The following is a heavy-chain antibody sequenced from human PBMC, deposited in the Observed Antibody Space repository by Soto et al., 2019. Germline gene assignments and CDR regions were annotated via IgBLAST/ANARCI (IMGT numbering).Heavy chain of an antibody. Sequence: TSETLSLTCAVYGGSFSGYYWSWIRQPPGKGLEWIGEINHSGSTNYNPSLKSRVTISVDTSKNQFSLKLSSVTAADTAVYYCAREPRYYDILTGYYDYYYYGMDVWGQGTTVTVSS. CDR3: AREPRYYDILTGYYDYYYYGMDV. J-gene: IGHJ6*02. CDR1: GGSFSGYY. CDR2: INHSGST. V-gene: IGHV4-34*01. D-gene: IGHD3-9*01.